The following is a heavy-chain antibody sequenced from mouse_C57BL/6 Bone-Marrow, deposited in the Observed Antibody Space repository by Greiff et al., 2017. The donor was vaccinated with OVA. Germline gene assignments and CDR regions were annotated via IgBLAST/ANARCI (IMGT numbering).Heavy chain of an antibody. CDR2: IFPGSGST. Sequence: VQLQQSGPELVKPGASVKISCKASGYTFTDYYINWVKQRPGQGLEWIGWIFPGSGSTYYNEKFKGKATLTVDKSSSTAYMLLSSLTSEDSAVYFCARSYTTVVATRNYFDYWGQGTTLTVSS. CDR1: GYTFTDYY. V-gene: IGHV1-75*01. J-gene: IGHJ2*01. D-gene: IGHD1-1*01. CDR3: ARSYTTVVATRNYFDY.